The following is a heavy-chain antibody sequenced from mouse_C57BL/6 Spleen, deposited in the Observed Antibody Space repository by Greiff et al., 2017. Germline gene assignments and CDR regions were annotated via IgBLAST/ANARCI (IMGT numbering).Heavy chain of an antibody. CDR3: ARAGGYYLGYYAMDY. CDR2: INPNYGTT. CDR1: GYSFTDYN. Sequence: LVESGPELVKPGASVKISCKASGYSFTDYNMNWVKQSNGKSLEWIGVINPNYGTTSYNQKFKGKATLTVDQSSSTAYMQLNSLTSEDSAVYYCARAGGYYLGYYAMDYWGQGTSVTVSS. J-gene: IGHJ4*01. V-gene: IGHV1-39*01. D-gene: IGHD2-3*01.